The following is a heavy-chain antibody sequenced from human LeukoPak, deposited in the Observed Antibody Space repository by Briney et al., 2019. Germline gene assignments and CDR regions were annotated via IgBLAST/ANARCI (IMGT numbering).Heavy chain of an antibody. CDR1: GDTFSKYA. Sequence: ASVKISCKASGDTFSKYAITWVRQAPGQGLEWMGNIVPVFGTPIYAQKFQGRVTITTDESRTTAYMELSSLRSEDTALYYCASRYTTSRHFDWDVDYWGQGTLLTVSS. D-gene: IGHD3-9*01. CDR2: IVPVFGTP. V-gene: IGHV1-69*05. J-gene: IGHJ4*02. CDR3: ASRYTTSRHFDWDVDY.